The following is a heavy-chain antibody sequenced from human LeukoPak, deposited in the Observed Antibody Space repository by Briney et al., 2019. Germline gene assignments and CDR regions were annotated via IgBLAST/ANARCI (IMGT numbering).Heavy chain of an antibody. Sequence: ASVKVSCKASGYTFTSYYLHWVRQTPGQGLERMGIINCGGGSPTYPQNFQGRVTVTKDTSTSTVYMELSSLTLDDTAVYYCARVPLDWAPFDYWGQGTPVTVSS. J-gene: IGHJ4*02. V-gene: IGHV1-46*01. D-gene: IGHD3/OR15-3a*01. CDR1: GYTFTSYY. CDR3: ARVPLDWAPFDY. CDR2: INCGGGSP.